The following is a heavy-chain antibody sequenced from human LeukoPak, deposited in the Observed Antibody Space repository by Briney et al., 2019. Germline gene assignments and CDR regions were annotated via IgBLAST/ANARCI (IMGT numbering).Heavy chain of an antibody. CDR3: ARVGRGDHSWGSYYCDH. Sequence: SETLSLTCTVSGGSISGGSYYWNWIRQPAGKGLEWIGRIYISGTTNYNPSLKSRVTISLDLSKNQFSLKLSSVTAADTAVYYCARVGRGDHSWGSYYCDHWGQGTLVSVSS. CDR1: GGSISGGSYY. D-gene: IGHD3-16*01. V-gene: IGHV4-61*02. J-gene: IGHJ4*02. CDR2: IYISGTT.